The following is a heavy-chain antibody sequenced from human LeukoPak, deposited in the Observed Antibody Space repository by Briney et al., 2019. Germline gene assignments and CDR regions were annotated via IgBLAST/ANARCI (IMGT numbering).Heavy chain of an antibody. CDR3: ARVPAPWYDFWGGYPGVDY. V-gene: IGHV1-18*01. D-gene: IGHD3-3*01. Sequence: ASVKVSCKASGYTFTSYGISWVRQAPGQGLEWMGWISAYNGNTNYAQKLQGRVTMTTDTSTSTAYMELRSLRSDDTAVYYCARVPAPWYDFWGGYPGVDYWGQGTLVTVSS. J-gene: IGHJ4*02. CDR2: ISAYNGNT. CDR1: GYTFTSYG.